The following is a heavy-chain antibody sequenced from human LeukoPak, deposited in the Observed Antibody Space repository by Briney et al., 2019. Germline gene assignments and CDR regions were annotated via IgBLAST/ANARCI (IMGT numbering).Heavy chain of an antibody. CDR3: ARGLWFGELGYDY. Sequence: GGSLRLSCAASGFTFRNYWMSWVRQAPGKGLEWVANINQDGNEKYYMDSVKGRFTISRDNAKNSLYLQINSLRVEDTALYYCARGLWFGELGYDYWGQGTLVTVSS. CDR2: INQDGNEK. CDR1: GFTFRNYW. J-gene: IGHJ4*02. D-gene: IGHD3-10*01. V-gene: IGHV3-7*01.